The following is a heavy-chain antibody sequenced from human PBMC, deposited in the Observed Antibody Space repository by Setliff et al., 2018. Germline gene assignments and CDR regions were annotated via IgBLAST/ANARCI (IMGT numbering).Heavy chain of an antibody. Sequence: PGGSLRLSCAASGFNLSSYWMTWVRQAPGKGLEWISTIYTTGNTFYADSVKGRFTISRDNSKNSLDLQMNSLRAEDSAMYYCTRGTFSDFWSGDYYDYWGQGTTVTVSS. J-gene: IGHJ4*03. CDR3: TRGTFSDFWSGDYYDY. CDR1: GFNLSSYW. V-gene: IGHV3-66*01. D-gene: IGHD3-3*01. CDR2: IYTTGNT.